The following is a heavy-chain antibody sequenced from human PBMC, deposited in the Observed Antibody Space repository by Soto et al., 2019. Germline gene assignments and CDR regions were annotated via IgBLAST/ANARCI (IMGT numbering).Heavy chain of an antibody. V-gene: IGHV1-3*01. CDR2: INAGNGNT. CDR1: GYTFTSYA. CDR3: ARTAVAAYYFDY. Sequence: ASVKVSCKASGYTFTSYAMHWVRQAPGQRLEWMGWINAGNGNTKYSQKFQGRVTITRDTSASTAYMELSSLRSADTAVYYCARTAVAAYYFDYWGKGPLVTVSS. D-gene: IGHD6-19*01. J-gene: IGHJ4*02.